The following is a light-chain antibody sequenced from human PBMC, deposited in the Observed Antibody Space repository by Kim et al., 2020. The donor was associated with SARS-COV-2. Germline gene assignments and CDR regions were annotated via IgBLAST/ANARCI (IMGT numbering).Light chain of an antibody. CDR2: AVS. Sequence: PNTISCTGTSSDVGSYNYVSWYQQHPGKAPKLMIYAVSNRPSGVSNRFSGSKSGNTASLTISGLQAEDEADYYCSSYTRSSTNYVFGTGTKVTVL. V-gene: IGLV2-14*03. CDR3: SSYTRSSTNYV. CDR1: SSDVGSYNY. J-gene: IGLJ1*01.